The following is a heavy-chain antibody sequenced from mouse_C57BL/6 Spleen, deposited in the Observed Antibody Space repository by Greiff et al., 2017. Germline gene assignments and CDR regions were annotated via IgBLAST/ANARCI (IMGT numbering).Heavy chain of an antibody. V-gene: IGHV1-82*01. J-gene: IGHJ1*03. Sequence: VMLVESGPELVKPGASVKISCKASGYAFSSSWMNWVKQRPGKGLEWIGRIYPGDGDTNYNGKFKGKATLTADKSSSTAYMQLSSLTSEDSAVYFCARPGGRGYFDVWGTGTTVTVSS. CDR1: GYAFSSSW. CDR3: ARPGGRGYFDV. CDR2: IYPGDGDT.